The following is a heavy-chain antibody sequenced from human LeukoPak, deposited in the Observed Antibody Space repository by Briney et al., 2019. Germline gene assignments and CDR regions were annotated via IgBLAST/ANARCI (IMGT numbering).Heavy chain of an antibody. D-gene: IGHD7-27*01. CDR3: AKGYWGGRGYYFDY. CDR2: IRSKAYGGTT. V-gene: IGHV3-49*04. CDR1: GFTFGDYA. J-gene: IGHJ4*02. Sequence: GGSLRLSCTASGFTFGDYAMSWVRQAPGKGLEWVGFIRSKAYGGTTEYAASVKGRFTISRDDSKSIAYLQMNSLKTEDTAVYYCAKGYWGGRGYYFDYWGQGTLVTVSS.